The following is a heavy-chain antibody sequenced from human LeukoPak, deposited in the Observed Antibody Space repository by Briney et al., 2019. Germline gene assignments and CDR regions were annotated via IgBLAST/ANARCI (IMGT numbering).Heavy chain of an antibody. J-gene: IGHJ4*02. D-gene: IGHD4-23*01. CDR2: ISSSGSTI. CDR3: AKDLLRWSFDY. Sequence: GGSLRLSCAASGFTFSRYAVSWVRQAPGKGLEWVSYISSSGSTIYYADSVKGRFTISRDKSKNTLYLQMNSLRADDTAVYYCAKDLLRWSFDYWGQGTLVTVSS. V-gene: IGHV3-23*01. CDR1: GFTFSRYA.